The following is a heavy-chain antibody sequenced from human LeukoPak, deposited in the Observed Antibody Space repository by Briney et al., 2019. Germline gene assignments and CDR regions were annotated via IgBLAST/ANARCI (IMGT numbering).Heavy chain of an antibody. J-gene: IGHJ6*03. CDR2: IKQDGSEK. V-gene: IGHV3-7*01. CDR1: GFTFSSYW. CDR3: ARVRPHGEGYYMDV. Sequence: GGSLRLSCAASGFTFSSYWMSWVRQAPGKGLEWVANIKQDGSEKYYVDSVKGRFTISRDNAKNSLYLQMNSLRAEDTAVYYCARVRPHGEGYYMDVWGKGTTVTVSS. D-gene: IGHD3-10*01.